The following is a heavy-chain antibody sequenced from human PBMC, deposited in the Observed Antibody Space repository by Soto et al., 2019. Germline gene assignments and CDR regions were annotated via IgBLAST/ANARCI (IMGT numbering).Heavy chain of an antibody. D-gene: IGHD1-26*01. J-gene: IGHJ4*02. Sequence: QVQLKESGPGLVKPSQTLSLTCSVSGGSIGSGDYYWSWVRQSPGKGLEWIGYIYYTGNTYYNPSLGSRVTFSVDTSQNQFSLRMSDVTVADTAVYYCARDSRRRSDSGTRPLYYFDYCGQGTLVTVSS. V-gene: IGHV4-30-4*01. CDR1: GGSIGSGDYY. CDR2: IYYTGNT. CDR3: ARDSRRRSDSGTRPLYYFDY.